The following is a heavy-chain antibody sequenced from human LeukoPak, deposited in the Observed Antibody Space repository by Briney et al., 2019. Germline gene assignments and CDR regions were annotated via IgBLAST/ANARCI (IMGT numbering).Heavy chain of an antibody. D-gene: IGHD2-2*01. V-gene: IGHV1-24*01. CDR2: FDPEDGET. J-gene: IGHJ4*02. CDR3: ATAVYCSSTSCPLDY. Sequence: ASVKVSCKASGYTLTELSMHWVRQAPGKGLEWMGGFDPEDGETIYAQKFQGSVTMTEDTSTDTAYMELSSLRSEDTAVYYCATAVYCSSTSCPLDYWGQGTLVTVSS. CDR1: GYTLTELS.